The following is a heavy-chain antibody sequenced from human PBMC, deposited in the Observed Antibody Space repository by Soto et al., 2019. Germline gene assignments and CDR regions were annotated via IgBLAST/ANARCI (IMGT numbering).Heavy chain of an antibody. CDR3: ARHATVGTPEDY. V-gene: IGHV5-51*01. CDR2: IYPGDSDT. CDR1: WYSITSHG. J-gene: IGHJ4*02. D-gene: IGHD4-17*01. Sequence: PGLLLKISQRVAWYSITSHGIGWMRKMPGKGLERMGIIYPGDSDTRYSPSFQGQVTISADKSISTAYLQWSSLKASDTAMYYGARHATVGTPEDYWGQGTLVTVSS.